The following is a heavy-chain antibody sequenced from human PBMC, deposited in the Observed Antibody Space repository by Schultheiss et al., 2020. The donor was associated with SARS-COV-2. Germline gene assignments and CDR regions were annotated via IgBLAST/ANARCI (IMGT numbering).Heavy chain of an antibody. V-gene: IGHV4-39*01. CDR1: GGSISSSSYY. CDR3: ASSLYDYVWGSYRYTGGGFDY. CDR2: INHSGST. J-gene: IGHJ4*02. Sequence: SETLSLTCTVSGGSISSSSYYWGWIRQPPGKGLEWIGEINHSGSTNYNPSLKSRVTISVDTSKNQFSLKLSSVTAADTAVYYCASSLYDYVWGSYRYTGGGFDYWGQGTLVTVSS. D-gene: IGHD3-16*02.